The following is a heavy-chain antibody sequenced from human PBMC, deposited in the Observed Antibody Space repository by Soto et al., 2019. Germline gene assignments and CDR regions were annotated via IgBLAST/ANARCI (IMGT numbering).Heavy chain of an antibody. V-gene: IGHV1-2*02. CDR2: INPKFGDT. J-gene: IGHJ6*02. CDR3: ARNMDYYYGPGSGNGHGF. CDR1: GYTFTSYY. Sequence: QVQLVQSGAEMKEPGDSVRVSCEASGYTFTSYYIHWVRQAPGQGLEWMGWINPKFGDTTYAQDFQGRGSMIRDMSISTVYMELSRLTSDDTAIYYCARNMDYYYGPGSGNGHGFWGQGTTVTVFS. D-gene: IGHD3-10*01.